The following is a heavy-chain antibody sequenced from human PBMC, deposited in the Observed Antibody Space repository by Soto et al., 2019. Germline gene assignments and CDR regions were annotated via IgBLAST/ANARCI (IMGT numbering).Heavy chain of an antibody. CDR1: GGSISSGDYY. D-gene: IGHD5-18*01. CDR3: VRCQLWSKYCEY. J-gene: IGHJ4*02. V-gene: IGHV4-30-4*01. Sequence: QVQLQESGPGLVKPSLTLSLTCTVSGGSISSGDYYWSWIRQPPGKGQEWIGYIYYSGSTYYTPSLMRRVTISLDTSKNQCSLKLSSVTAADTAVYYCVRCQLWSKYCEYWGRGTLVSACS. CDR2: IYYSGST.